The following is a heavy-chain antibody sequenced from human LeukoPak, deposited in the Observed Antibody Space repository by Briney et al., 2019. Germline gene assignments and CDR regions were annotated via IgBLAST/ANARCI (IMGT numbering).Heavy chain of an antibody. Sequence: SETLSLTCTVSGYSISSGYYWGWLRQPPGKGLEWIGSIYHSGSTYYNPSLKSRVTISVDTSKNQFSLKLSSVTAADTAVYYCASFGAYCDYWGQGTLVTVSS. D-gene: IGHD3-10*01. CDR3: ASFGAYCDY. V-gene: IGHV4-38-2*02. CDR1: GYSISSGYY. J-gene: IGHJ4*02. CDR2: IYHSGST.